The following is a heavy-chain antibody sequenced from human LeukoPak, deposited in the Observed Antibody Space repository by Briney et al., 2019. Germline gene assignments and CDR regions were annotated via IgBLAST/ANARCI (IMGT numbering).Heavy chain of an antibody. CDR2: IYYSGST. CDR3: ARLGSTSALYFDY. D-gene: IGHD2-2*01. J-gene: IGHJ4*02. Sequence: SETLSLTCTVSGGSISSHYWSWIRQPPGKGLEWIGYIYYSGSTNYDPSLKSRVTISVDTSKNQFSLKLSSVTAADTAVHYCARLGSTSALYFDYWGQGTLVTVSS. CDR1: GGSISSHY. V-gene: IGHV4-59*11.